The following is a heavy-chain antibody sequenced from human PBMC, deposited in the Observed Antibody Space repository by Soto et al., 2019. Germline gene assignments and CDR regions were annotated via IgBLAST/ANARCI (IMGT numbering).Heavy chain of an antibody. J-gene: IGHJ3*02. D-gene: IGHD6-6*01. CDR3: ARRYSSSPYAFDI. Sequence: PGESLKISCKGSGYSFTIYWIGWVLQMPGKGLEWMGIIYPGDSDTRYSPSFQGQVTISADKSISTAYLQWSSLKASDTAMYYCARRYSSSPYAFDIWGQGTMVTVSS. CDR1: GYSFTIYW. CDR2: IYPGDSDT. V-gene: IGHV5-51*01.